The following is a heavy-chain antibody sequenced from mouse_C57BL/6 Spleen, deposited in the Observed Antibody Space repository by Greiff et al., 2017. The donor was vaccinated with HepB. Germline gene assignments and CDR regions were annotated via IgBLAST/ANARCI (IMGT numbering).Heavy chain of an antibody. CDR1: GYTFTSYW. V-gene: IGHV1-55*01. J-gene: IGHJ1*03. CDR3: ALPDEGYFDV. Sequence: VQLQESGAELVKPGASVKMSCKASGYTFTSYWITWVKQRPGQGLEWIGDIYPGSGSTNYNEKFKSKATLTVDTSSSTAYMQLSSLTSEDSAVYYCALPDEGYFDVWGTGTTVTVSS. CDR2: IYPGSGST.